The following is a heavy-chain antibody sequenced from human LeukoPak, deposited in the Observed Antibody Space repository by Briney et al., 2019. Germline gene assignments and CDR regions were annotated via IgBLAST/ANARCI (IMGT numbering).Heavy chain of an antibody. CDR3: ASHPVEYYYDSSGSPHY. Sequence: SVKVSCKASGGTFSSYAISWVRQAPGQGLEWMGGIIPIFGTANYAQKFQGRVTITADESTSTAYMELSSLRSEDTAVYYCASHPVEYYYDSSGSPHYWGQGTLVTVPS. D-gene: IGHD3-22*01. CDR1: GGTFSSYA. J-gene: IGHJ4*02. V-gene: IGHV1-69*13. CDR2: IIPIFGTA.